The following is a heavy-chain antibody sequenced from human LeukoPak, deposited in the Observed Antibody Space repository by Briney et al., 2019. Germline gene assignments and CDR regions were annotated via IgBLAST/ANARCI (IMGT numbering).Heavy chain of an antibody. CDR1: GYTFIGYY. J-gene: IGHJ3*01. CDR2: INPNSDGT. CDR3: ATEKTYYYDSSGSRDAFDF. D-gene: IGHD3-22*01. V-gene: IGHV1-2*02. Sequence: ASVKVSCKASGYTFIGYYMHWVRQAPGQGLEWMGWINPNSDGTNYTQKFQGRVTMTRDTSISTAYMELSRLRSDDTAVYYCATEKTYYYDSSGSRDAFDFWGQGTMVTVSS.